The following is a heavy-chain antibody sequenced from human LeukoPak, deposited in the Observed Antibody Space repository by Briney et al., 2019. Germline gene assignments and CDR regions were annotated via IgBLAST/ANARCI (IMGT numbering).Heavy chain of an antibody. J-gene: IGHJ4*02. CDR2: IHYTKGI. Sequence: SEILSLTCTVSGVSITSHYWTWIRQPPGKGLEWLGYIHYTKGINYNPSLQSRVTMSVDMSKNQFSLKLYSVTPSDTAVYYCTTTSGTSPIDSWGQGTLVAVSS. CDR1: GVSITSHY. V-gene: IGHV4-59*11. CDR3: TTTSGTSPIDS.